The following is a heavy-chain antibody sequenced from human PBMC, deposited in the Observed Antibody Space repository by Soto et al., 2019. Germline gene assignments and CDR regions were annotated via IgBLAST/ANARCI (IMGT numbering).Heavy chain of an antibody. CDR3: AGGGYSYGFIPLYLGY. V-gene: IGHV4-30-2*01. CDR1: GGSISSGGYS. D-gene: IGHD5-18*01. Sequence: SETLSLTCAVSGGSISSGGYSWSWIRQPPGKGLEWIGYIYHSGSTYYNPSLKSRVTISVDRSKNQFSLKLSSVTAADTAVYYCAGGGYSYGFIPLYLGYWGQGTLVTVSS. CDR2: IYHSGST. J-gene: IGHJ4*02.